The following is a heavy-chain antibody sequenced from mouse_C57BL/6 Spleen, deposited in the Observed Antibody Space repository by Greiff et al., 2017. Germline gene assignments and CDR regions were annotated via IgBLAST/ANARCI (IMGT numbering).Heavy chain of an antibody. J-gene: IGHJ4*01. CDR2: INPNNGGT. CDR3: ARASNYEGYYAMDY. CDR1: GYTFTDYY. D-gene: IGHD2-5*01. V-gene: IGHV1-26*01. Sequence: VQLQQSGPELVKPGASVKISCKASGYTFTDYYMNWVKQSHGKSLERIGDINPNNGGTSYNQKFKGKATLTVDKSSSTAYMELRSLTSEDSAVYYCARASNYEGYYAMDYWGQGTSVTVSS.